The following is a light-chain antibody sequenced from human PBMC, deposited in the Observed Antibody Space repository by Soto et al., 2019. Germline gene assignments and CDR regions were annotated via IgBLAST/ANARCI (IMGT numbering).Light chain of an antibody. J-gene: IGLJ1*01. V-gene: IGLV2-18*01. Sequence: HSVLTXPLSLPGSPRQSLTISCTGTSTNFVSYNRVSWYQQPPGTAPKLIIYEASNRPSGVPDRFSGSKSGNTASLTICGVQAADEADYYCSLYTSENTYVFGTGTKVTVL. CDR1: STNFVSYNR. CDR3: SLYTSENTYV. CDR2: EAS.